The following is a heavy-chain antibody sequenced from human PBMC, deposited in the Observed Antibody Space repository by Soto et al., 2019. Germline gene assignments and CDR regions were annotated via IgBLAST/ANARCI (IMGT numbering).Heavy chain of an antibody. CDR2: IWYDGSNK. D-gene: IGHD3-3*01. Sequence: GSLRLSCAASGFTFSSYGMHWVRQAPGKGLEWVAVIWYDGSNKYYADSVKGRFTISRDNSKNTLYLQMNSLRAEDTAVYYCAREATYYDFWSGYYTSYYYYYYMDVWGKGTTVTVSS. V-gene: IGHV3-33*01. CDR3: AREATYYDFWSGYYTSYYYYYYMDV. J-gene: IGHJ6*03. CDR1: GFTFSSYG.